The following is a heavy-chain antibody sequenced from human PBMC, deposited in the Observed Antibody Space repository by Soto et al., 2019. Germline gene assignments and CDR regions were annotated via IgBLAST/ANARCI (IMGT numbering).Heavy chain of an antibody. J-gene: IGHJ4*02. D-gene: IGHD5-12*01. V-gene: IGHV3-33*01. CDR1: GFNFGHYA. CDR2: IWSDGSDK. CDR3: ASSQGSSGYYGIDY. Sequence: GGSLRLSCAASGFNFGHYAMHWVRQAPGEGLEWVAVIWSDGSDKHYIDSVKGRFTISRDNSNSTLYLEMSSLRVEDTAMYYCASSQGSSGYYGIDYWGQGALVTVSS.